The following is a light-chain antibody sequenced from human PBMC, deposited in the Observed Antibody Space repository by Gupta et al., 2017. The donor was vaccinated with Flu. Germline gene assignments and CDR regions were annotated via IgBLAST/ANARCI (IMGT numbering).Light chain of an antibody. CDR1: QSDNSN. V-gene: IGKV3-15*01. J-gene: IGKJ1*01. CDR3: QQYHNWPPPWT. Sequence: DSLSCRGRQSDNSNFYLYQQKPGPAPAPLILSASARGSGNPARFSCSGSGTEFALTISSLQSEDLAVYYCQQYHNWPPPWTFGPGTKVDIK. CDR2: SAS.